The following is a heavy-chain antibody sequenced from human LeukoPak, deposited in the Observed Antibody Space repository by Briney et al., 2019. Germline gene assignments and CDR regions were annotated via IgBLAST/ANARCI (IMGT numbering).Heavy chain of an antibody. J-gene: IGHJ3*02. CDR1: GGSISSSNW. CDR3: ARVLYYDFWSGYSRAFDI. D-gene: IGHD3-3*01. Sequence: SSETLSLTCAVSGGSISSSNWWSWVRQPPGKGLEWIGDIYHSGSTNYNPSLKSRVTISVDKSKSQFSLKLSSVTAADTAVYYCARVLYYDFWSGYSRAFDIWGQGTMVTVSS. V-gene: IGHV4-4*02. CDR2: IYHSGST.